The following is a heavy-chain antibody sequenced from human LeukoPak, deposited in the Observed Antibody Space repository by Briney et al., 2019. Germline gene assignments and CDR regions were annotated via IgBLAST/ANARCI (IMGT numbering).Heavy chain of an antibody. CDR3: AKDGDAFNI. CDR2: IRYDGSNK. J-gene: IGHJ3*02. V-gene: IGHV3-30*02. CDR1: GFTFSSYT. Sequence: GGSLRLSCAASGFTFSSYTMNWVRQAPGKGLEWVAFIRYDGSNKYYADSVKGPFTISRDNSKNTLYLHMNRLRAEDTAVYYCAKDGDAFNIWGQGTMVTVSS.